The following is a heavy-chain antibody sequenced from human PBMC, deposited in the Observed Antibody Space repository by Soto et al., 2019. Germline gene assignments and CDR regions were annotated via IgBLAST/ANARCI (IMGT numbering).Heavy chain of an antibody. V-gene: IGHV3-21*01. D-gene: IGHD6-6*01. J-gene: IGHJ4*02. Sequence: GGSLRLSCAASGFTFSSYSMNWVRQAPGKGLEWVSSISSSSSYIYYADSVKGRFTISRDNAKNSVYLQMNSLRAEDTAVYYCARDLSSSSFSTYYFDYWGQGTLVTVSS. CDR1: GFTFSSYS. CDR2: ISSSSSYI. CDR3: ARDLSSSSFSTYYFDY.